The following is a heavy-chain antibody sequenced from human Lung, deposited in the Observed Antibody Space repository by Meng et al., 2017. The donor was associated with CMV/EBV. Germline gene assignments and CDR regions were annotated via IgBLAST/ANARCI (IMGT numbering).Heavy chain of an antibody. CDR3: ARAYSSSSNGWFDP. CDR1: GFSFSNFY. V-gene: IGHV3-21*01. Sequence: GGSLRLXXAASGFSFSNFYMNWVRQAPGKGLEWVASISSGSAYIFYADSVKGRFTISRDNAKDSLYLQMHSLRAEDTAVYYCARAYSSSSNGWFDPWGQGTXVTVSS. D-gene: IGHD6-6*01. CDR2: ISSGSAYI. J-gene: IGHJ5*02.